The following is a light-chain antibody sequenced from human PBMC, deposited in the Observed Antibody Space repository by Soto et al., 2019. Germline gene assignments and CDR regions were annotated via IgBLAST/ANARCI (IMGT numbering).Light chain of an antibody. J-gene: IGKJ1*01. CDR3: QQYDTYGK. V-gene: IGKV1-5*01. CDR2: DVS. CDR1: QSISGW. Sequence: DSQLIQFPSTLSNPEGDRVTITCRASQSISGWLAWYQQKPGKDSDHLIYDVSTLQGGVHSRFSGSGSGTEFTLTITGLQPDDCATYYCQQYDTYGKFGQGTKVDIK.